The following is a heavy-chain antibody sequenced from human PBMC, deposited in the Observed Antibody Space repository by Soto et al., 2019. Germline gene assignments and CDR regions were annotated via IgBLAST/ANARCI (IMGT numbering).Heavy chain of an antibody. CDR1: GFTFSSYW. D-gene: IGHD3-3*01. Sequence: GGSLRLSCAASGFTFSSYWMSWVRQAPGKGLEWVANIKQDGSEKYYVDSVKGRFTISRDNAKNSLYLQMNSLRAEDTAVYYCARETTIFGVVIMGYYYYMDVWGKGTTVTVSS. CDR3: ARETTIFGVVIMGYYYYMDV. J-gene: IGHJ6*03. V-gene: IGHV3-7*01. CDR2: IKQDGSEK.